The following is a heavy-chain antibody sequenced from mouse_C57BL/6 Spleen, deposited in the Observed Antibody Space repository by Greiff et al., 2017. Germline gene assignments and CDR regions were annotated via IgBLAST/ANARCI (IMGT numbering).Heavy chain of an antibody. Sequence: VKLMESGPELVKPGASVKISCKASGYAFSSSWMNWVKQRPGKGLEWIGRIYPGDGDTNYNGKFKGKATLTADKSSSTAYMQLSSLTSEDSAVYFCARHSSGYGVAYWGQGTLVTVSA. V-gene: IGHV1-82*01. CDR1: GYAFSSSW. CDR3: ARHSSGYGVAY. J-gene: IGHJ3*01. D-gene: IGHD3-2*02. CDR2: IYPGDGDT.